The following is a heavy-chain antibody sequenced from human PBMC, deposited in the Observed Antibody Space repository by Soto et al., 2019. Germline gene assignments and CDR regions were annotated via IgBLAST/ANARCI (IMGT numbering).Heavy chain of an antibody. D-gene: IGHD6-13*01. CDR1: GFSFSTYG. CDR2: IWFDGSKK. CDR3: ARDPASVGYHFDL. J-gene: IGHJ4*02. V-gene: IGHV3-33*01. Sequence: QVQLVESGGGVVQPGRSLKLSCAASGFSFSTYGFHWVRQAPGKGPEWVAVIWFDGSKKYYADSVEGRFTISRDNSKNTLFLQMNTLRDEDTVVYYCARDPASVGYHFDLWGQGTLVTVSS.